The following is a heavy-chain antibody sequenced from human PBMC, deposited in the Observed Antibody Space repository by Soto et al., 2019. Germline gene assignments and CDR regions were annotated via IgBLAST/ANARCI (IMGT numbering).Heavy chain of an antibody. D-gene: IGHD2-8*01. Sequence: QVQVVQSGAEVKQPGSSVKVSCKVSGGTFSTYSISWVRQAPGQGLEWVGGIIPIFGAAKHAQKFQGRVTITADDSTSTVYIELSGLRSEDTAFYFCARDGARVKARHWGQGTLVTVSS. CDR3: ARDGARVKARH. V-gene: IGHV1-69*01. CDR1: GGTFSTYS. CDR2: IIPIFGAA. J-gene: IGHJ4*02.